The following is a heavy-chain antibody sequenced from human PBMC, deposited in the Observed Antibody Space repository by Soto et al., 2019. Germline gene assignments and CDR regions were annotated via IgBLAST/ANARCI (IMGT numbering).Heavy chain of an antibody. J-gene: IGHJ4*02. V-gene: IGHV3-21*01. CDR1: GFTFSSYS. CDR3: ARDSAEWELFDY. Sequence: GGSLRLSCAASGFTFSSYSMNWVRQAPGKGLEWVSSISSSSSYIYYADSVKGRFTISRDNAKNSLYLQMNSLRAEDTAVYYCARDSAEWELFDYWGQGTLVTVSS. CDR2: ISSSSSYI. D-gene: IGHD1-26*01.